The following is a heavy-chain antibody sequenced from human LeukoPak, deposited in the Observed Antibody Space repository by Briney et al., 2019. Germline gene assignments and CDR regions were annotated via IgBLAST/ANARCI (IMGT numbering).Heavy chain of an antibody. D-gene: IGHD4-17*01. CDR3: ARESRAYGDYVFDY. J-gene: IGHJ4*02. CDR1: GFTFSNYG. CDR2: IWYDGSNK. Sequence: GRSLRLSCAASGFTFSNYGMHWVRQSPGKGLAWVAVIWYDGSNKYYADSVKGRFTISRDNSKNTVYLQMNSLRAEDTAVYYCARESRAYGDYVFDYWGAGTLVTVSS. V-gene: IGHV3-33*01.